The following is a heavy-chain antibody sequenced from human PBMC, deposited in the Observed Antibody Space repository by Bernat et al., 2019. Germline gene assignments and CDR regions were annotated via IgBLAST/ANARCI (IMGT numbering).Heavy chain of an antibody. J-gene: IGHJ6*02. Sequence: QVQLVESGGGVVQPGRSLRLSCAASGFTFSSYAMHWVRQAPGKGLEWVAVIWYDGSNEYYADSVKGRFTISRDNSKKTLYVQMNSLRAEDTAVYYCARGVGSTYTYDYGMDVWGQGTTVTVSS. CDR2: IWYDGSNE. CDR3: ARGVGSTYTYDYGMDV. D-gene: IGHD6-13*01. CDR1: GFTFSSYA. V-gene: IGHV3-33*08.